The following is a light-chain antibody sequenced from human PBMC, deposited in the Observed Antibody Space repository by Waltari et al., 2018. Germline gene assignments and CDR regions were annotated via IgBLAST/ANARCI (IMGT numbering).Light chain of an antibody. CDR3: QQYDHLPLT. V-gene: IGKV1-12*01. J-gene: IGKJ4*01. CDR1: QDITRW. CDR2: AAS. Sequence: DIQMTQSPSSVSASVGDRVTITCRASQDITRWLAWYQQKPGKAPKLLISAASSLQSGVPSRFSGSGSGTDFTLTISSLQPEDFATYYCQQYDHLPLTFGGGTKVEIK.